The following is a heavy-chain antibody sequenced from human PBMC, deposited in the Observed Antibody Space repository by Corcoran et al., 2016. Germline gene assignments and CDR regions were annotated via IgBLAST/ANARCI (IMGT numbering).Heavy chain of an antibody. D-gene: IGHD1-26*01. Sequence: QLQLQESGPGLVKPSETLSLTCTVSGGSISSSSYYWGWIRQPPGKGLEWIGSIYYSGSTYYNPSLKSRGTISVDTSKNQFSLKLSSVTAADTAVYYCARDKVGAPGYFDYWGQGTLVTVSS. J-gene: IGHJ4*02. V-gene: IGHV4-39*07. CDR2: IYYSGST. CDR1: GGSISSSSYY. CDR3: ARDKVGAPGYFDY.